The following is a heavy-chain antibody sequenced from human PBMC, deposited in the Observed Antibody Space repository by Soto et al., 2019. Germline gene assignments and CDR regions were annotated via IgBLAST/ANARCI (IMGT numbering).Heavy chain of an antibody. J-gene: IGHJ6*03. CDR1: EFILSSYA. CDR3: AKCITTPSSGGYPLCMDV. V-gene: IGHV3-23*01. D-gene: IGHD3-3*01. Sequence: EVQLLESGGGLVQPGGSLRLSCAASEFILSSYAMTWVRQAPGKGLEWVSAISGSGGNTYYADSVKGRFTIARDNSKNTLFLQKNSLRAEDTAVYYCAKCITTPSSGGYPLCMDVWGRGTTVTVSS. CDR2: ISGSGGNT.